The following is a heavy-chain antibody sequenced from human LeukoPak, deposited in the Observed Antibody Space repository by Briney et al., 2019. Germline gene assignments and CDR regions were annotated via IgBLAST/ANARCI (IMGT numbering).Heavy chain of an antibody. Sequence: SETLSLTCAVYGGSFSGYYWSWIRQPPGKGLEWIGEINHSGSTNYNPSLKSRVTISVDTSKNQFSLRLSSVTAAETAVYYCAREGRYRYGYNEYHSYMDIWGKGTTVTVSS. CDR1: GGSFSGYY. CDR2: INHSGST. J-gene: IGHJ6*03. CDR3: AREGRYRYGYNEYHSYMDI. D-gene: IGHD5-24*01. V-gene: IGHV4-34*01.